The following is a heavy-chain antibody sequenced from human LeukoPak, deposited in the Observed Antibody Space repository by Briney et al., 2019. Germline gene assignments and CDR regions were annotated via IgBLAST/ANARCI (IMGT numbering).Heavy chain of an antibody. J-gene: IGHJ4*02. V-gene: IGHV3-21*01. D-gene: IGHD6-19*01. CDR2: ISSSSSYI. CDR3: ARGPRSSGWYVDY. CDR1: GFTFSSYS. Sequence: PGGSLRLSCAASGFTFSSYSMNWVRQAPGKGLGWVSSISSSSSYIYYADSVKGRFTISRDNAKNSLYLQMNSLRAEDTAVYYCARGPRSSGWYVDYWGQGTLVTVSS.